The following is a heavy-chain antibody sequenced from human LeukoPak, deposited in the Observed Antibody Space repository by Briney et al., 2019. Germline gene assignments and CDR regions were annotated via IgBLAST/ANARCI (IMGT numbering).Heavy chain of an antibody. V-gene: IGHV4-4*07. D-gene: IGHD3-3*01. CDR3: ARDHNEYEFFSDAYLGYFDF. Sequence: SETLSLTCSVSGGSIASYYWGWIRQPAGKGLEWLGRISTDGSTTYNPAPKRRRSMSVSFSANQLFQRLRPVTAADTAIYYCARDHNEYEFFSDAYLGYFDFWGQGALVTVSS. CDR2: ISTDGST. J-gene: IGHJ4*02. CDR1: GGSIASYY.